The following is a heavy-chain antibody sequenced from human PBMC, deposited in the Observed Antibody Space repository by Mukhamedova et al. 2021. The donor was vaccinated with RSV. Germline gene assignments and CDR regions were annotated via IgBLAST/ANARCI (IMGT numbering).Heavy chain of an antibody. Sequence: WIGSIYYSGLTYYNPSLKSRVTMSVDTSKNHFSLKLSSVTAADTAVYYCARHYYYGSGIDYWGQGNLVTVSS. V-gene: IGHV4-39*01. D-gene: IGHD3-10*01. J-gene: IGHJ4*02. CDR2: IYYSGLT. CDR3: ARHYYYGSGIDY.